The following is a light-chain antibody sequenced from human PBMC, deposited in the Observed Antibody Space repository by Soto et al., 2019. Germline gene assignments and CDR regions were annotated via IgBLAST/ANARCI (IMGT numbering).Light chain of an antibody. V-gene: IGLV1-40*01. J-gene: IGLJ2*01. CDR2: GDN. Sequence: QSVLTQPPSVSGAPGQRVTIPCTGSSSNIGSFYDVHWYQQLPGTVPKLLIYGDNNRPSGVPDRFSGSKSGTAASLAITGRQAEDEAEYYCQSYDNILNHVVFGGGTKLTVL. CDR3: QSYDNILNHVV. CDR1: SSNIGSFYD.